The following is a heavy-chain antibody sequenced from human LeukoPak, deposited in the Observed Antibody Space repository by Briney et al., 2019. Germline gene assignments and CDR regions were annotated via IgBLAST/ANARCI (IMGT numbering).Heavy chain of an antibody. CDR2: ISGSGGST. J-gene: IGHJ4*02. CDR1: GFTFSSYA. V-gene: IGHV3-23*01. Sequence: GGSLRLSCAASGFTFSSYAMSWVRQAPGKGLEWVSAISGSGGSTYYADSVKGRFTISRDNSKNTLYLQMNSLRAEDTAVYYCARVPVTYYDFWSGYPGSDYFDYWGQGTLVTVSS. CDR3: ARVPVTYYDFWSGYPGSDYFDY. D-gene: IGHD3-3*01.